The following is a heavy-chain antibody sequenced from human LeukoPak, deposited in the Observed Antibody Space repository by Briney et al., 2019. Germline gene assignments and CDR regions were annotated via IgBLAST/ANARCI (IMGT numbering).Heavy chain of an antibody. CDR2: VYYSGST. CDR1: GGSISSSSYY. D-gene: IGHD3-10*01. CDR3: AAGSGSYSAAGY. Sequence: SETLSLTCTVSGGSISSSSYYWGWIRQPPGKGLEWIGSVYYSGSTYYNPSLKSRVTISIDTSKNQLSLKLSSVTAADTAVYYCAAGSGSYSAAGYWGQGTLVTVSS. J-gene: IGHJ4*02. V-gene: IGHV4-39*01.